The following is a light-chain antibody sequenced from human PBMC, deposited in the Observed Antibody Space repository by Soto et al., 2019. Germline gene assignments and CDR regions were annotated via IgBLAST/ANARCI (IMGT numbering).Light chain of an antibody. J-gene: IGLJ1*01. CDR2: IND. CDR1: ISNIGDNP. Sequence: QSVLTQPPSASGTPGQRVTISCSGSISNIGDNPVNWYQQLPGAAPKLLIYINDQRPSWVPDRFSGSKSGTSASLAISGLQHEDEADYYCSSYTDSSTYVFGTGTKV. CDR3: SSYTDSSTYV. V-gene: IGLV1-44*01.